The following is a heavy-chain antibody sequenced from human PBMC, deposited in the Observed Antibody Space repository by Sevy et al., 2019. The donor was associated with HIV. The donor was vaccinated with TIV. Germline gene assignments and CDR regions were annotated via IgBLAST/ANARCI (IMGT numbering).Heavy chain of an antibody. CDR2: VSYDEKYK. Sequence: GGSLRLSCAASGFTFSSYAMHWVRQAPGKGLEWVAAVSYDEKYKYYVDSVKGRFTISRDNSRNMLFLQMSSLRPSDTALYYCARSNNIEVVPTAWGQGTRFTVSS. V-gene: IGHV3-30*04. CDR1: GFTFSSYA. J-gene: IGHJ5*02. CDR3: ARSNNIEVVPTA. D-gene: IGHD2-2*01.